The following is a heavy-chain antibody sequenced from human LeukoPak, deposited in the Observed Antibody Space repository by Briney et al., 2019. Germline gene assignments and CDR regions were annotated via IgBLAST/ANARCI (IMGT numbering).Heavy chain of an antibody. V-gene: IGHV4-39*07. D-gene: IGHD1-14*01. CDR3: AREDRKTDFDY. J-gene: IGHJ4*02. Sequence: GSLRLSCAASGFTFSSYSMNWIRQPPGKGLEWIGSIYYSGSTYYNPSLKSRVTISVDTSKNQFSLKLSSVTAADTAVYYCAREDRKTDFDYWGQGTLVTVSS. CDR2: IYYSGST. CDR1: GFTFSSYS.